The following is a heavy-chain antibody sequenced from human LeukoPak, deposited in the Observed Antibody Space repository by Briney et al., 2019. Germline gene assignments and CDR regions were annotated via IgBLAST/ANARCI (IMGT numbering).Heavy chain of an antibody. D-gene: IGHD6-13*01. CDR1: GFTFSSYS. Sequence: GGSLRLSCAASGFTFSSYSMNWIRQAPGKGLEWVSYISSSGSYIQYAESVKGRFTISGDNAEKSLFLQMNSLRDEDTAVYYCARDPGYSSTGVDAFDIWGRGTMVTVSS. V-gene: IGHV3-48*02. CDR3: ARDPGYSSTGVDAFDI. CDR2: ISSSGSYI. J-gene: IGHJ3*02.